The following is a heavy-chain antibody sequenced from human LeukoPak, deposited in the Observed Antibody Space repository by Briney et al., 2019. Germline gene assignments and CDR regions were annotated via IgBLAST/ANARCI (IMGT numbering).Heavy chain of an antibody. CDR1: GYTFTGYY. V-gene: IGHV1-2*02. J-gene: IGHJ6*03. CDR2: INPNSGGT. Sequence: ASVKVSCKASGYTFTGYYMHWVRQAPGQGLEWMGWINPNSGGTNYAQKFQGRVTMTRDTSISTAYMEPSRLRSDDTAVYYCARISKMRAHLVYYYYMDVWGKGTTVTVSS. D-gene: IGHD2/OR15-2a*01. CDR3: ARISKMRAHLVYYYYMDV.